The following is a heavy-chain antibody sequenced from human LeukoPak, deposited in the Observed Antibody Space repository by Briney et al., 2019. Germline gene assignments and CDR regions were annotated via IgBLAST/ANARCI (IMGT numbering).Heavy chain of an antibody. J-gene: IGHJ4*02. V-gene: IGHV4-59*01. Sequence: SETLSLTCTVSGASIRNNYWGWIRQPPGKGLEWIGYIYNSGSTNYSPSLKSRVSISIDVSKSQFSLQLSSVTAADTAVYYCAREAFSSSAYFDYWGRGTLVTVSS. CDR3: AREAFSSSAYFDY. CDR1: GASIRNNY. CDR2: IYNSGST. D-gene: IGHD6-13*01.